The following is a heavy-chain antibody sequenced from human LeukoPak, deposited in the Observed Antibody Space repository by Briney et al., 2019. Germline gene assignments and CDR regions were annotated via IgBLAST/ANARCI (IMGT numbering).Heavy chain of an antibody. CDR1: GFTFRGYY. J-gene: IGHJ4*02. D-gene: IGHD5-12*01. CDR2: ISNSGNTI. V-gene: IGHV3-11*01. Sequence: GGSLRLSCEASGFTFRGYYMSWIRQAPGMGLEWVSYISNSGNTIYYADSVKGRFTISRDNSKNTLYLQINSLRAEDTAVYYCARDNGIVAPSIPLDYWGQGTLVTVSS. CDR3: ARDNGIVAPSIPLDY.